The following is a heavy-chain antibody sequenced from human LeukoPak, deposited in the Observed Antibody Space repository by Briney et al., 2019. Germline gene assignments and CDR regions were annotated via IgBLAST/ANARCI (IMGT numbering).Heavy chain of an antibody. D-gene: IGHD6-13*01. V-gene: IGHV1-3*01. CDR3: ARGSSSRRWLYFDY. Sequence: ASVTVSCTASGYTFTIYAMHWVRQAPGQRLEWMGWINAGNGNTKYSQKFQGRVTITRDTSASTAYMELSSLRSEDTAVYYCARGSSSRRWLYFDYWGQGTLVTVSS. J-gene: IGHJ4*02. CDR2: INAGNGNT. CDR1: GYTFTIYA.